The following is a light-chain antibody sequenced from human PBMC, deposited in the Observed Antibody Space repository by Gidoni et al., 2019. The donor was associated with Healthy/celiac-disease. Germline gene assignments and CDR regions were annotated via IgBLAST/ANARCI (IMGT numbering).Light chain of an antibody. J-gene: IGKJ2*01. CDR1: QSVSSSY. V-gene: IGKV3-20*01. CDR2: GAS. CDR3: QQYGSSPPYT. Sequence: EIVLTQSPGTLSLSPGERATLSCSDSQSVSSSYLAWYQQKPGQAPRLLIYGASSRATGIPDRFSGSGSGTDFTLTISRLEPEDFAVYYCQQYGSSPPYTFGQGTKLEIK.